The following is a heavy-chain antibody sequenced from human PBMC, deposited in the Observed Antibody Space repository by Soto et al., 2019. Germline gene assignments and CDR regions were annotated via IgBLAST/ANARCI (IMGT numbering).Heavy chain of an antibody. V-gene: IGHV4-31*03. CDR1: GGSISSGGYY. D-gene: IGHD5-18*01. CDR2: IYYSGST. Sequence: QVQLQESGPGLVKPSQTLSLTCTVSGGSISSGGYYWSWIRQHPGKGLEWIGYIYYSGSTYYNPSLKRRVTISVDTSKNQLSLKLSAVTAADTAVYYCAGASQRGYSYGHFDYWGQGTLVTVSS. J-gene: IGHJ4*02. CDR3: AGASQRGYSYGHFDY.